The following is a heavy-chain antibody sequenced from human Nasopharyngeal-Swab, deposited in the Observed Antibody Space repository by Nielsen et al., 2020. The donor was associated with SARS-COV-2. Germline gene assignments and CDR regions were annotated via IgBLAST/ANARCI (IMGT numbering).Heavy chain of an antibody. V-gene: IGHV3-13*01. CDR3: ARGGLRGDAFDI. D-gene: IGHD3-10*01. CDR2: IGTVGDT. J-gene: IGHJ3*02. Sequence: GESLKISCAASGFTFSSYDMHWVRQVTGKGLEWVSVIGTVGDTCYPGSVKGRFTISRENAKNSLYLQMNSLRAGDTAVYYCARGGLRGDAFDIWGQGTMVTVSS. CDR1: GFTFSSYD.